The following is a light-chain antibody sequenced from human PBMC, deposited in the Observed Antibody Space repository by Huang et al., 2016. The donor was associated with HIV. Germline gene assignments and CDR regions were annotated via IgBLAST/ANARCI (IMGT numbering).Light chain of an antibody. CDR1: QSLDKGF. CDR3: HHYGATQWA. Sequence: ELVLTQSPGTLSSSPGGAAVISCRASQSLDKGFVAWYRQNPGKAPELLIVDASKSPSDIPDRFVGRVSGTDFSLTISGLDPEDFAFYFCHHYGATQWAFGRGTRVEMK. CDR2: DAS. J-gene: IGKJ1*01. V-gene: IGKV3-20*01.